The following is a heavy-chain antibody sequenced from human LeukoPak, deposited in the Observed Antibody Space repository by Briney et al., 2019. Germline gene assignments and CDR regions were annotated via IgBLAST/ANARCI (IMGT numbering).Heavy chain of an antibody. V-gene: IGHV3-74*01. CDR1: GFTFSNYW. CDR2: INTDGSST. D-gene: IGHD5-12*01. Sequence: QPGGSLRLSCAASGFTFSNYWMHCVGQAPGKGLVWVSRINTDGSSTDYADSVKGRFTISRDNAKNTLYLQMNSLGAEDTAVYYCARDLDGYRSGNGAWGQGTLVTVSS. J-gene: IGHJ5*02. CDR3: ARDLDGYRSGNGA.